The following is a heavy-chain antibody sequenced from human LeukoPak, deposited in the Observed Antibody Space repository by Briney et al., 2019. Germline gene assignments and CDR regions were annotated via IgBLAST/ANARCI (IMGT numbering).Heavy chain of an antibody. CDR3: ARDSNPVYYYGLDV. J-gene: IGHJ6*02. V-gene: IGHV3-21*01. CDR1: GFTFGDYA. Sequence: PGGSLRLSCTASGFTFGDYAMSWFRQAPGKGLEWVSTVSSSSTYIYYADSVKGRFTISRDNAKNSLYLQMNSLRAEDTAVYYCARDSNPVYYYGLDVWGQGTTVTVSS. D-gene: IGHD4-11*01. CDR2: VSSSSTYI.